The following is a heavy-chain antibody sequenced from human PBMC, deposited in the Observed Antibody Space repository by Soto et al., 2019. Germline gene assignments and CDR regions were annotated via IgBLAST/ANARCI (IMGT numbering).Heavy chain of an antibody. CDR1: GFIFSSYT. Sequence: GGSLRLSCSTSGFIFSSYTMYWVRQAPGKGLEYVSAISSDGGNTYDADSVKGRFTISRDNSKKTMDLQMSSLRVEDTAVYYCVKGGYTFVYSAFDIWGQGTLVTVSS. CDR3: VKGGYTFVYSAFDI. D-gene: IGHD3-16*01. CDR2: ISSDGGNT. V-gene: IGHV3-64D*08. J-gene: IGHJ3*02.